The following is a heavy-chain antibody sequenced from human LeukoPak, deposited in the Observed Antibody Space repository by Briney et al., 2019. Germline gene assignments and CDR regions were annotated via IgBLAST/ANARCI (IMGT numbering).Heavy chain of an antibody. D-gene: IGHD2-2*01. V-gene: IGHV3-7*01. J-gene: IGHJ6*02. CDR2: IKQDGSEK. CDR1: GFTFSSYW. Sequence: GGSLRLSCAASGFTFSSYWMSWVRQAPGKGLEWVANIKQDGSEKYYVDSVKGRFTISRDNAKNSLYLQMNSLRAEDTAVYYCARRVVPAALYYYGMDVWCQGTTVTVSS. CDR3: ARRVVPAALYYYGMDV.